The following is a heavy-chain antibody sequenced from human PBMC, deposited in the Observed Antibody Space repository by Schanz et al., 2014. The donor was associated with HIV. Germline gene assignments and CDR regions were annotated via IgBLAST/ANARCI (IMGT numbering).Heavy chain of an antibody. J-gene: IGHJ6*02. Sequence: QVQLVESGGGVVQPGRSLRLSCAASGFTFSSYAMHWVRQAPGKGLEWVAVISYDGSNKNYADSVKGRFTIFRDNSKNTLYLQMNSLRAEDTAVYYCARDVSHDSSGHYSDYYYGMDVWGQGTTVTVSS. D-gene: IGHD3-22*01. V-gene: IGHV3-30-3*01. CDR2: ISYDGSNK. CDR3: ARDVSHDSSGHYSDYYYGMDV. CDR1: GFTFSSYA.